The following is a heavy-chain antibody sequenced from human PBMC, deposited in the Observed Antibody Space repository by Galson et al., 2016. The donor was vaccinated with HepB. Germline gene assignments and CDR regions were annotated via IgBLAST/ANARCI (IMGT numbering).Heavy chain of an antibody. Sequence: QSGAEVKKPGESLKISCQTSGYSFANYWISWVRQMPGKGLEWVGIIFPGDSDTTYSPSLQGQATISVDKSITTAYLQWSSVKASDTAMYFCARHSHGSSRRDAFDVGGQATMVTVSS. J-gene: IGHJ3*01. CDR3: ARHSHGSSRRDAFDV. V-gene: IGHV5-51*01. CDR2: IFPGDSDT. D-gene: IGHD3-10*01. CDR1: GYSFANYW.